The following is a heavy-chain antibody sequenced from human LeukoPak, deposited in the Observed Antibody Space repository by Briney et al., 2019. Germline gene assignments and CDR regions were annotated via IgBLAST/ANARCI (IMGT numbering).Heavy chain of an antibody. V-gene: IGHV3-7*01. CDR1: GFTFSSNC. CDR2: IKQDGSEK. Sequence: PGGSLRLSCAASGFTFSSNCMSWVRQAPGKGLEWVANIKQDGSEKYYVDSVKGRFTLSRDNAKNSLFLQMNSLRAEDTAVYYCARAGGGGYDDYWGQGTLVTVSS. D-gene: IGHD5-12*01. J-gene: IGHJ4*02. CDR3: ARAGGGGYDDY.